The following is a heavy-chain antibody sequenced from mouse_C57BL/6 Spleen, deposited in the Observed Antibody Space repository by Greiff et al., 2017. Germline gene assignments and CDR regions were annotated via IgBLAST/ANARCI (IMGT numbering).Heavy chain of an antibody. CDR3: ARESWYFDV. J-gene: IGHJ1*03. CDR2: IYPGSGNT. CDR1: GYTFSDYY. V-gene: IGHV1-76*01. Sequence: QVQLKQSGAELVRPGASVKLSCKASGYTFSDYYINWVKQRPGQGLEWISRIYPGSGNTYYNEKFKGKATLTAEKSSSTAYMQLSSLTSEDSAVYFWARESWYFDVWGTGTTGTVSS.